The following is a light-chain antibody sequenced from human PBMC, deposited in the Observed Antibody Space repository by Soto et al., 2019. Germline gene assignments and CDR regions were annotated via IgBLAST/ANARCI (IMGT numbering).Light chain of an antibody. V-gene: IGKV3-15*01. CDR1: QYIGSN. Sequence: EIVLTQSPATLSLSPGERATLSCRASQYIGSNLAWYQQRPGQAPRLIISGAYTRATGIPARFSGSGSGTEFTLTISSLQSEDFAIYYCQQFNKWPRTFGQGTKVDIK. CDR2: GAY. CDR3: QQFNKWPRT. J-gene: IGKJ1*01.